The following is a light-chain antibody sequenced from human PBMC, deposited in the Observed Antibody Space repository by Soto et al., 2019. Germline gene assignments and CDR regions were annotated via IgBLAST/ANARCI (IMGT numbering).Light chain of an antibody. Sequence: EIVLTQSPATLSLSPGERATLSCRASQSVSSYLAWYQQKPGQAPRLLIYGASRRATGIPDRFSGSASGNDFTLTISRLEPEDFAVYFCQQYSDLPMTFGQGTRLEIK. CDR1: QSVSSY. CDR2: GAS. J-gene: IGKJ5*01. CDR3: QQYSDLPMT. V-gene: IGKV3-20*01.